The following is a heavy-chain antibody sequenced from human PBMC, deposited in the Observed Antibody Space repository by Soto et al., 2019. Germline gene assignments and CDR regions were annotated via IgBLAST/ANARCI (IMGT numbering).Heavy chain of an antibody. V-gene: IGHV3-48*02. Sequence: PGGSLRLSCAASGFTFSSYRMTWVRQAPGKGLEWVSYISSSGRSISYADSVKGRFTISRDNAKNSLYLQMNSLRDDDTAVYYCARDLYEDYTYNWSDPWGQGTLVTV. J-gene: IGHJ5*02. CDR2: ISSSGRSI. CDR3: ARDLYEDYTYNWSDP. CDR1: GFTFSSYR. D-gene: IGHD4-4*01.